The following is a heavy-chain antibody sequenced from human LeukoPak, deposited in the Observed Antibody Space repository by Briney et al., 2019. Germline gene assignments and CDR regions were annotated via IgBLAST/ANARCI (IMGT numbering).Heavy chain of an antibody. D-gene: IGHD6-19*01. CDR2: INHSGSS. Sequence: SETLSLTCAVYGGSLSGYYWSWIRQPPGKGLEWIGEINHSGSSNYTPSLKSRVTISVDTSKNQFSLKLSSVTAADTAAYYCARGPRIAVAGKRSWFDPWGQGTLVTVSS. CDR1: GGSLSGYY. J-gene: IGHJ5*02. V-gene: IGHV4-34*01. CDR3: ARGPRIAVAGKRSWFDP.